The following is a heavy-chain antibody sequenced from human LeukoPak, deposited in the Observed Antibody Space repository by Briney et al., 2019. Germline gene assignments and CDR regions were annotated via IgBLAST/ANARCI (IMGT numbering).Heavy chain of an antibody. J-gene: IGHJ5*02. CDR1: GGSISSGSYY. CDR3: ARDYIKTRWFDP. CDR2: MYYSGRT. D-gene: IGHD4-11*01. Sequence: SETLSVTCTVSGGSISSGSYYWGWFRQPPGKGLEWIGNMYYSGRTYYNPSLKSRVTISVDTSKNQFSLKLSSVTAADTAVYYCARDYIKTRWFDPWGQGTLVTVSS. V-gene: IGHV4-39*02.